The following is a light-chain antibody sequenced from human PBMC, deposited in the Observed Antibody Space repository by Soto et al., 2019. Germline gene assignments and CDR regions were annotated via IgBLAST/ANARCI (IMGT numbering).Light chain of an antibody. CDR1: SSNIGGNP. CDR3: AAWDYSLNDVV. V-gene: IGLV1-44*01. Sequence: QSVLTQPPSASGTPGQSVSISWSGSSSNIGGNPVSWYPQLPGPAPKLLIYNFGQRPSGVPDRFSGSKYGTSASLAISGLLSEDEADYSCAAWDYSLNDVVFGGVTKVTVL. CDR2: NFG. J-gene: IGLJ2*01.